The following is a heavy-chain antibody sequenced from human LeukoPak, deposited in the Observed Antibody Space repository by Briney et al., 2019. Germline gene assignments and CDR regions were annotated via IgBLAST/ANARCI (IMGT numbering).Heavy chain of an antibody. Sequence: GGSLRLSCAASGFTFSSYSMNWVRQAPGKGLEWVSYISSSSSTIYYADTVKGRFTISRDNAKNSLYLQMNSLRAEDTAVYYCARDDSSGYSDAFDIWGQGTMVTVSS. CDR2: ISSSSSTI. D-gene: IGHD3-22*01. J-gene: IGHJ3*02. CDR3: ARDDSSGYSDAFDI. V-gene: IGHV3-48*04. CDR1: GFTFSSYS.